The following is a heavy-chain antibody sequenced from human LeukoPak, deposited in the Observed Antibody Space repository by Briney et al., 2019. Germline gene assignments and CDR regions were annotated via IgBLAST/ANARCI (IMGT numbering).Heavy chain of an antibody. CDR3: AKGPNFGSWRAVDY. Sequence: GGSLRLSCAASGFTSGDHDMTWVRQTSGRGPEWVSSISLDDSATWCADSVRGRFTMSRDKSKNTLYLQMNSLRADDTAVYYCAKGPNFGSWRAVDYWGQGSLVTVSS. V-gene: IGHV3-23*01. CDR2: ISLDDSAT. D-gene: IGHD3-10*01. CDR1: GFTSGDHD. J-gene: IGHJ4*02.